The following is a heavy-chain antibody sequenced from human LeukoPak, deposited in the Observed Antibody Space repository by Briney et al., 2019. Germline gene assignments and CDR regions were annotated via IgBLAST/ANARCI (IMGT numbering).Heavy chain of an antibody. Sequence: ASVKVSCKASGGTFSSYAISWVRQAPGQGLEWMGGIIPIFGTANYAQKFQGRVTITADESTSTAYMELSSLRSEDTAVYYCARGEMTTVTTVYFDLWGRGTLVTVSS. V-gene: IGHV1-69*01. CDR3: ARGEMTTVTTVYFDL. D-gene: IGHD4-17*01. CDR2: IIPIFGTA. CDR1: GGTFSSYA. J-gene: IGHJ2*01.